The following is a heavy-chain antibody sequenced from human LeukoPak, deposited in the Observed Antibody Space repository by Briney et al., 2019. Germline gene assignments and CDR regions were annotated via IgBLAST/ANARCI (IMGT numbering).Heavy chain of an antibody. CDR1: GFTFSSYG. CDR3: ARDGGSYCGGGSCYSGTALDI. CDR2: IRYDGSNK. J-gene: IGHJ3*02. D-gene: IGHD2-15*01. V-gene: IGHV3-30*02. Sequence: GGSLRLSCAASGFTFSSYGMHWVRQAPGKGLGWVAFIRYDGSNKYYADSVKGRFTISRDNSKNTLYLQMNSLRDEDTAIYYCARDGGSYCGGGSCYSGTALDIWGQGTLVTVSS.